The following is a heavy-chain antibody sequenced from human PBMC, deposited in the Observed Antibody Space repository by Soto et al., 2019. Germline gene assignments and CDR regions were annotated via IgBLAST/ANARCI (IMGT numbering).Heavy chain of an antibody. Sequence: EVQLLESGGGLVQPGGSLRLSCAASGFSFSSYAMVWVRQAPGKGLEWVSVISARGGSLYFADPVKGRFTITRDNSKNVLSLEMNRLRAEDTATYFCVKGSIEYSASVDNWGQGTLVVVSS. D-gene: IGHD5-12*01. CDR1: GFSFSSYA. V-gene: IGHV3-23*01. J-gene: IGHJ4*02. CDR3: VKGSIEYSASVDN. CDR2: ISARGGSL.